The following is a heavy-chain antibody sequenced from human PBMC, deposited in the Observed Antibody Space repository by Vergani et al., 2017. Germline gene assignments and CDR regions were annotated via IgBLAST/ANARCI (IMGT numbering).Heavy chain of an antibody. CDR2: IRYDGSNK. CDR1: GFTFSSYG. CDR3: AKYLDDLLTGPFDY. Sequence: QVQLVESGGGVVQPGGSLRLSCAASGFTFSSYGMHWVRQAPGKGLEWVAFIRYDGSNKYYADSVKGRFTISRDNSKNTLYLQMNSLRAEDTAVYYCAKYLDDLLTGPFDYWGQGTLVTVSS. J-gene: IGHJ4*02. V-gene: IGHV3-30*02. D-gene: IGHD3-9*01.